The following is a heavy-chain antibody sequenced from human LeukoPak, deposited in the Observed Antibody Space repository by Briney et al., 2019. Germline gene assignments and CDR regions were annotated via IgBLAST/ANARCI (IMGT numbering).Heavy chain of an antibody. V-gene: IGHV1-46*01. Sequence: ASVKVSCKASGYTFTSYYMHWVRQAPGQGLEWMGIINPSGGSTSYAQKFQGRVTMTRDTSTSTVYMELSSLRSEDTAVYYCARIGDYYDSSSTYFDYWGQGTLVTVSS. J-gene: IGHJ4*02. CDR2: INPSGGST. CDR3: ARIGDYYDSSSTYFDY. D-gene: IGHD3-22*01. CDR1: GYTFTSYY.